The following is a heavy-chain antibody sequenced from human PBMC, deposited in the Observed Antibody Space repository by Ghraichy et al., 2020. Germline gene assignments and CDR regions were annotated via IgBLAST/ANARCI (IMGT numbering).Heavy chain of an antibody. CDR1: GGSISSGDYY. D-gene: IGHD3-10*01. CDR2: IYYSGST. CDR3: ARDRTLAGSGSYDAFDI. J-gene: IGHJ3*02. V-gene: IGHV4-30-4*01. Sequence: SETLSLTCTVSGGSISSGDYYWSWIRQPPGKGLEWIGYIYYSGSTYYNPSLKSRVTISVDTSKNQFSLKLSSVTAADTAVYYCARDRTLAGSGSYDAFDIWGQGTMVTVSS.